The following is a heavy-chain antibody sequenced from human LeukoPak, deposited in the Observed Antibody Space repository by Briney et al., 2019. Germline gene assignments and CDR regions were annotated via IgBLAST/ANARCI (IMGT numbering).Heavy chain of an antibody. CDR2: INHSGST. V-gene: IGHV4-34*01. D-gene: IGHD6-19*01. J-gene: IGHJ4*02. CDR1: GGSFSGYY. Sequence: KPSETLSLTCAVYGGSFSGYYWSWLRQPPGKGLEWIGEINHSGSTNYNPSLKSRVTISVDTSRNQFSLKLSSVTAADTAAYYCATRYSSGWYRSWGQGTLVTVSS. CDR3: ATRYSSGWYRS.